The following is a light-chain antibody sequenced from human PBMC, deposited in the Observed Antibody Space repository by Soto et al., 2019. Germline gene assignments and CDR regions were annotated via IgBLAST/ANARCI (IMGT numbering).Light chain of an antibody. CDR1: SSNIGAGYD. V-gene: IGLV1-40*01. CDR2: GNS. J-gene: IGLJ3*02. CDR3: QSYDISLTTWV. Sequence: QSVLTQPPSVSGAPRQRVTISCTGSSSNIGAGYDVHWYQQLPGTAPKLLIYGNSNRPSGVPDRFSGSKSGASASLAITGLQAEDEADYYCQSYDISLTTWVLGGGTKLTVL.